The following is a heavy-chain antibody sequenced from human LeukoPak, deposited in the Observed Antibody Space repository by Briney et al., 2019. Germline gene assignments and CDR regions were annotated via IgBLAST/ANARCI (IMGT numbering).Heavy chain of an antibody. CDR2: INPNSGGT. CDR3: ATTPVPNYYDSSGYYYNWFDP. J-gene: IGHJ5*02. V-gene: IGHV1-2*04. Sequence: ASVKVSCKASGYTFTGYYMHWVRQAPGQGLEWMGWINPNSGGTNYAQKFQGWVTMTRDTSINTAYMELSSLRSEDTAVYYCATTPVPNYYDSSGYYYNWFDPWGQGTLVTVSS. D-gene: IGHD3-22*01. CDR1: GYTFTGYY.